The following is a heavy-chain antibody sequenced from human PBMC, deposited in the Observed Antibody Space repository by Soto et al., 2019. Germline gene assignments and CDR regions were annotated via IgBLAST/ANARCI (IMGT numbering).Heavy chain of an antibody. Sequence: QVQLQQSGPGLVKPSETLSLTCTVSSGPSSSHNWGWIRQPPGRGLEWIGYVYYTGGTSYNPSLRRRVTTPANTPTNHISLPLSYVTAADTAVYYCVRQGIGNLHGLVDVWGQGTTVSVSS. CDR1: SGPSSSHN. V-gene: IGHV4-59*08. CDR3: VRQGIGNLHGLVDV. CDR2: VYYTGGT. D-gene: IGHD1-1*01. J-gene: IGHJ6*02.